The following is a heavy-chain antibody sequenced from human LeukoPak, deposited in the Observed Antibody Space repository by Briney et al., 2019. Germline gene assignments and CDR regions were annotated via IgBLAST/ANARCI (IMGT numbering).Heavy chain of an antibody. CDR3: AKDVSGWTYFDY. D-gene: IGHD6-19*01. Sequence: GGSLRLSCAASGFTFSSYGMHRVRQAPGRGLEWVAFIRYDGSNEYYADSVKGRFTISRDNSKNTLYLQMNSLRAEDTAVYYCAKDVSGWTYFDYWGQGTLVTVSS. CDR2: IRYDGSNE. CDR1: GFTFSSYG. V-gene: IGHV3-30*02. J-gene: IGHJ4*02.